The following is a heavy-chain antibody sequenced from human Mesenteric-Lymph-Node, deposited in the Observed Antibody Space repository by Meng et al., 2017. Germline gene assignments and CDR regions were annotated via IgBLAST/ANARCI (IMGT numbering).Heavy chain of an antibody. CDR2: IYYSGST. D-gene: IGHD1-26*01. J-gene: IGHJ4*02. Sequence: SETLSLTCTVSGDSISSSIYYWGWIRQPPGKGLEWIGSIYYSGSTYYSPSLKSRVTISVDTSKNQFSLNLSSVTAADTAVYYCAKDAVSGSSDYFDYWGQGTLVTVSS. V-gene: IGHV4-39*07. CDR3: AKDAVSGSSDYFDY. CDR1: GDSISSSIYY.